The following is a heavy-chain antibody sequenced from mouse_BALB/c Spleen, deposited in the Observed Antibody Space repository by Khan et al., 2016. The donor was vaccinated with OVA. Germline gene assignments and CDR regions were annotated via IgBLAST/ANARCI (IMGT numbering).Heavy chain of an antibody. CDR1: GFTFTDYA. Sequence: QVQLQQSGPELVRPGVSVKISCKGSGFTFTDYAMHWVKQSHAKSLEWIGLISTYSGNTNYNQKFTGKATMTVYKSSSTAYMELARLTSEDSAIYYCARPAYDGYYDYWGQGTTLTVSS. CDR2: ISTYSGNT. CDR3: ARPAYDGYYDY. D-gene: IGHD2-3*01. J-gene: IGHJ2*01. V-gene: IGHV1S137*01.